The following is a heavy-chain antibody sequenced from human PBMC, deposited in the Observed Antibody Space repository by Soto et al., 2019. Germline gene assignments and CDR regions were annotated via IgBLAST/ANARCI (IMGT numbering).Heavy chain of an antibody. J-gene: IGHJ6*02. CDR3: ARTRSPDSTYYYYHGMDV. V-gene: IGHV3-74*01. Sequence: GGSLRLSCAASGLTFSSYWMHWVRQAPGKGLVWVSRINSDGSSTSYADSVKGRFTISRDNAKNTLYLQMNSLRAEDTAVYYCARTRSPDSTYYYYHGMDVWGQGTTVTVSS. CDR2: INSDGSST. CDR1: GLTFSSYW. D-gene: IGHD2-21*02.